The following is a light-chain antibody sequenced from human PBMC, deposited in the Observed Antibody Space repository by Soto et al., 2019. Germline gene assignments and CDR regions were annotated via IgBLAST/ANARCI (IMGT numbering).Light chain of an antibody. CDR3: QQYNKWYT. CDR2: GAS. J-gene: IGKJ2*01. Sequence: EIVMTQSPATLSVSPGERATLSCRASQRVSGKLAWYQQKPGQAPRLLIYGASTRATGVPARFSGSGSGTEFTLTISSLQSEDFAVYYCQQYNKWYTFGQGTKLEIK. CDR1: QRVSGK. V-gene: IGKV3-15*01.